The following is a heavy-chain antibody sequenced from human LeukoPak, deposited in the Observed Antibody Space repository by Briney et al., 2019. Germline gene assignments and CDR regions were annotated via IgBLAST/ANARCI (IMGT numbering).Heavy chain of an antibody. D-gene: IGHD2-15*01. J-gene: IGHJ4*02. CDR2: INHSGST. CDR1: GFTFSSYA. Sequence: GSLRLSCAASGFTFSSYAMSWVRQPPGKGLEWIGEINHSGSTNYNPSLKSRVTISVDTSKNQFSLKLSSVTAADTAVYYCASGDYSPLFDYWGQGTLVTVSS. V-gene: IGHV4-34*01. CDR3: ASGDYSPLFDY.